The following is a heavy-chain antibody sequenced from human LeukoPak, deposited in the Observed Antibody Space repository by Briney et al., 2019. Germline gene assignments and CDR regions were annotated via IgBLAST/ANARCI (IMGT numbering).Heavy chain of an antibody. J-gene: IGHJ4*02. CDR3: ASFGMYSGSYDS. D-gene: IGHD1-26*01. CDR2: ISSNGGST. V-gene: IGHV3-64*01. Sequence: PGGSLRLSRAASGFTFSSYAMHWVRQAPGKGLEYVSAISSNGGSTYYANSVKGRFTISRDNSKNTLHLQMGSLRAEDMAVYNCASFGMYSGSYDSWGQGTLVTVSS. CDR1: GFTFSSYA.